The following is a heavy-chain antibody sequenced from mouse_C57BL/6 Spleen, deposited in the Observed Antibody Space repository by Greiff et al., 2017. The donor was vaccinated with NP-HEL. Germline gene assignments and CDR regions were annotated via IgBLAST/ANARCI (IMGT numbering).Heavy chain of an antibody. Sequence: EVKLMESGGGLVQPGGSMKLSCVASGFTFSNYWMNWVRQSPEKGLEWVAQIRLKSDNYATHYAESVKGRFTISRDDSKSSVYLQMNNLRAEDTGIYYCTAADYYGSSYNWYFDVWGTGTTVTVSS. CDR3: TAADYYGSSYNWYFDV. CDR2: IRLKSDNYAT. V-gene: IGHV6-3*01. J-gene: IGHJ1*03. D-gene: IGHD1-1*01. CDR1: GFTFSNYW.